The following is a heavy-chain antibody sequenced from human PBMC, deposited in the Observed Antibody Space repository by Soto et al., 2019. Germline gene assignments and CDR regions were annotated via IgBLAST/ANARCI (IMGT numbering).Heavy chain of an antibody. CDR3: TTDSRTTLPEIRFDY. CDR2: VKSKTDGGSA. CDR1: GFTFSSYG. V-gene: IGHV3-15*07. J-gene: IGHJ4*01. D-gene: IGHD1-26*01. Sequence: GGSLRLSCAASGFTFSSYGMHWVRQATGKGLEWVGRVKSKTDGGSADYAAPVKGRFAVSRDDSKNIVYLQMNNLKIEDTGVYYCTTDSRTTLPEIRFDYWGHGTQVTVSS.